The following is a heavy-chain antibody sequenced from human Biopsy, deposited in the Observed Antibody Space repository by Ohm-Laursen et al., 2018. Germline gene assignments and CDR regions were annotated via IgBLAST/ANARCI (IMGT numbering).Heavy chain of an antibody. CDR1: GDSISFPY. V-gene: IGHV4-59*11. CDR3: AAGATWLVHY. J-gene: IGHJ4*02. D-gene: IGHD6-19*01. Sequence: TLSLTCTASGDSISFPYWGWFRQPPGKGLEYIGSTHDTGTTDYSPSLKTRVSLSVDTSTKAFSLILSSVTAADTAVYYCAAGATWLVHYWGQGTLVTVSS. CDR2: THDTGTT.